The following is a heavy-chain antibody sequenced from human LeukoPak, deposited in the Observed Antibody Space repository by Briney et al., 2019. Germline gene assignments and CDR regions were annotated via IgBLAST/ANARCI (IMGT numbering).Heavy chain of an antibody. Sequence: ASVKVSCKAFGYTFTSNYIHWVRQAPGQGPEWMGVISPSGGSTTYAQNVQGRVTLTRDMSTNTDYFELSSLRSEDTAVYYCARDNSVRDEAWWFNPWGQGTLVTVSS. V-gene: IGHV1-46*01. CDR1: GYTFTSNY. CDR2: ISPSGGST. CDR3: ARDNSVRDEAWWFNP. J-gene: IGHJ5*02. D-gene: IGHD5-24*01.